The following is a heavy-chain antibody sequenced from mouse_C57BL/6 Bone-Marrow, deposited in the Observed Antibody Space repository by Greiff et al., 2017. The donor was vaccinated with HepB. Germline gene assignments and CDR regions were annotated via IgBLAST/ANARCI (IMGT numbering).Heavy chain of an antibody. J-gene: IGHJ2*01. CDR3: TRRKGVIITAVAFDY. V-gene: IGHV1-15*01. CDR1: GYTFTDYE. Sequence: VQLQQSGAELVRPGASVTLSCKASGYTFTDYEMHWVKQTPVQGLEWIGAIDPETGGTAYNQKFKGKAILTADKSSSTAYMELRSLTSEDSAVYYCTRRKGVIITAVAFDYWGQGTTLTVSS. D-gene: IGHD1-1*01. CDR2: IDPETGGT.